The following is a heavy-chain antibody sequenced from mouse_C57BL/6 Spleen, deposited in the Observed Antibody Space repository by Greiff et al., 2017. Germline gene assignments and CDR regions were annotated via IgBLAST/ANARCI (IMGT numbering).Heavy chain of an antibody. J-gene: IGHJ3*01. D-gene: IGHD1-1*01. CDR1: GYTFTSYG. Sequence: QVQLQQSGAELARPGASVKLSCKASGYTFTSYGISWVKQRTGQGLEWIGEIYPRSGNTYYNEKFKGKATLTADKSSSTAYMELRSLTSEDSAVYFCARQDYGESWFAYWGQGTLVTVSA. V-gene: IGHV1-81*01. CDR3: ARQDYGESWFAY. CDR2: IYPRSGNT.